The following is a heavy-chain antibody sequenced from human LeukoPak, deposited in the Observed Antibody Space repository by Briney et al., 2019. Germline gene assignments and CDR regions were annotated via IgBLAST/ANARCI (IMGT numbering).Heavy chain of an antibody. D-gene: IGHD3-10*01. Sequence: ASETLSLTCTVSGGYISSYYWTWIRQFPRKGLEWIGYIYYSGSTDYNPSLRSRVTISVDTSKKQFSLNLSSVTAADTAVYFCARAVAPSRGFDYWGQGTLVIVSS. CDR1: GGYISSYY. CDR2: IYYSGST. V-gene: IGHV4-59*01. J-gene: IGHJ4*02. CDR3: ARAVAPSRGFDY.